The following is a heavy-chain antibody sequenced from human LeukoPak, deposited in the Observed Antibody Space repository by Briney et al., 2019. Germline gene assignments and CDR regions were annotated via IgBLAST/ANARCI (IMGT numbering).Heavy chain of an antibody. CDR1: GFIFKKYW. Sequence: GGSLRLSCAASGFIFKKYWMNWVRQVPGKGLECLANIKEDGSETYYADSVKGRFTISRDNPKNLLFLQINSLRVEDTAVYYCARDGRYCSGGSCLPYYYGMDVWGQGTTVTVSS. CDR3: ARDGRYCSGGSCLPYYYGMDV. CDR2: IKEDGSET. J-gene: IGHJ6*02. D-gene: IGHD2-15*01. V-gene: IGHV3-7*01.